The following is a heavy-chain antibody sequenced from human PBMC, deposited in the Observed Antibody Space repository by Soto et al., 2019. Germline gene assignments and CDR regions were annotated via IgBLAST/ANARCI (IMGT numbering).Heavy chain of an antibody. CDR1: GYTFTSYG. D-gene: IGHD6-13*01. J-gene: IGHJ5*02. Sequence: QVQLVQSGAEVKKPGASVKVSCKASGYTFTSYGISWVRQAPGQGLEWMGWISAYNGNTNYAQKLQGRVTMTTDTSTSTAYMELRSRRSDDTAVYYCARDRATRYSPGWFDPWGQGTLVTVSS. V-gene: IGHV1-18*01. CDR3: ARDRATRYSPGWFDP. CDR2: ISAYNGNT.